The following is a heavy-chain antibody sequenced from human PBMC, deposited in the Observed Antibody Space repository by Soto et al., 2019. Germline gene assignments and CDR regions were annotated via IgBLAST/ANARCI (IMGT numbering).Heavy chain of an antibody. V-gene: IGHV3-7*01. CDR1: GFTFNNYW. CDR3: ARARIDY. Sequence: EVQLVESGGGLVQPGGSLRLSCAASGFTFNNYWMTWVRQAPGKGLEWVANINLDGSEKYYVDSVKGRFTISRDNAKNSLYLQMNSLRAEDTAVYYCARARIDYWGQGMLVTVSS. J-gene: IGHJ4*02. CDR2: INLDGSEK.